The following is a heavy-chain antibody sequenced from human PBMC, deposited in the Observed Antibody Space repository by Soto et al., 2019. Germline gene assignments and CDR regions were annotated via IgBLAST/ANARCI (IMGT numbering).Heavy chain of an antibody. V-gene: IGHV3-30-3*01. Sequence: QVQLVESGGGVVQPGRSLRLSCAASGFTFSSYAMHWVRQAPGKGLEWVAVISYDGSNKYYADSVKGRFTISRDNSKNTLYLQMNSLRAEDTAVYYCARPHGITIFGVVSPFDYWGQGTLVTVSS. CDR1: GFTFSSYA. D-gene: IGHD3-3*01. J-gene: IGHJ4*02. CDR2: ISYDGSNK. CDR3: ARPHGITIFGVVSPFDY.